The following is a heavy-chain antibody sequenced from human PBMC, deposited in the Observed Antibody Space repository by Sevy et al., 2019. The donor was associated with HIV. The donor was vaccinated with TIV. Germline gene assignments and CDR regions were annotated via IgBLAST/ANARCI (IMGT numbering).Heavy chain of an antibody. Sequence: SETLSLTCTVSGGSITTTDYYWSWIRQSPRKGLEWIGYIHYSGRTYYNPSLKSRVTMSVDTSRNQFSLRLTSGTATDTAVYYCARGVGGPGVMITFGGVKYAFDFWGQGRTVTVSS. V-gene: IGHV4-30-4*01. CDR2: IHYSGRT. CDR3: ARGVGGPGVMITFGGVKYAFDF. J-gene: IGHJ3*01. CDR1: GGSITTTDYY. D-gene: IGHD3-16*01.